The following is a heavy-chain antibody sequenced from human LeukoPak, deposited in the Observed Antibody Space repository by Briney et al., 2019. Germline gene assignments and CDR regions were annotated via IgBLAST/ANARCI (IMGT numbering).Heavy chain of an antibody. J-gene: IGHJ4*02. Sequence: GGSLRLSCAASGFTFSDYYMSWIRQAPGKGLEWVSGISGSGGTTYYADSVKGRFTISRDNSRNTLYLQVNSLRAEDTAVYYCAKEKDYYDSSGYFDYWGQGTLVTVSS. CDR3: AKEKDYYDSSGYFDY. V-gene: IGHV3-23*01. D-gene: IGHD3-22*01. CDR1: GFTFSDYY. CDR2: ISGSGGTT.